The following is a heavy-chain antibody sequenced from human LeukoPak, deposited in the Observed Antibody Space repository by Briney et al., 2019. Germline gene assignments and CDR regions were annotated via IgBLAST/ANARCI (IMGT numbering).Heavy chain of an antibody. V-gene: IGHV3-66*01. J-gene: IGHJ4*02. CDR3: ARDLFGDYGENY. CDR2: IYSGGST. CDR1: GFTVSSNY. Sequence: GGSLRLSCAASGFTVSSNYMSWVRQAPGKGLEWVSVIYSGGSTYYADSVKGRFTISRDNSKNTLYLQMNSLRAEDTAVYYCARDLFGDYGENYWGQGTLVTVSS. D-gene: IGHD4-17*01.